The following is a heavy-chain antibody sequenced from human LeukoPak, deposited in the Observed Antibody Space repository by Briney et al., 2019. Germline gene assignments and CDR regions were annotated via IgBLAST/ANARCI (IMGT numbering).Heavy chain of an antibody. V-gene: IGHV3-7*01. J-gene: IGHJ4*02. D-gene: IGHD6-19*01. Sequence: PGGSLRLSCVASGFTFSSYWMTWVRQAPGKGLEWLANIKEDGSIQYYLDSVRGRFTISGDNAKTSVYLQLNGLRADDTAVYYCARDVWTGVAVSDYWGQGTLVTVSS. CDR1: GFTFSSYW. CDR2: IKEDGSIQ. CDR3: ARDVWTGVAVSDY.